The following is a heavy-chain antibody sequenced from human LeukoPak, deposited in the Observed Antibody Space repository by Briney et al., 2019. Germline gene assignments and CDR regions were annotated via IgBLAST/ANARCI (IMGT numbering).Heavy chain of an antibody. CDR2: LYYSGST. D-gene: IGHD3-9*01. Sequence: SDTLSLTCTVSGDSISSSGYYWGWIRQPPGKGLEWIGSLYYSGSTYYNPSLKSRVTISVDTSKNQFSLKLSSVTAPDTAVYYCAVSHYDILTGFDYWGQGTLVTVSS. CDR1: GDSISSSGYY. V-gene: IGHV4-39*01. J-gene: IGHJ4*02. CDR3: AVSHYDILTGFDY.